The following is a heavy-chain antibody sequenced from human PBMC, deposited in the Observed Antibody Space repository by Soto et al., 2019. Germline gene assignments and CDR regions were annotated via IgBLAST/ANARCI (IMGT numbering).Heavy chain of an antibody. Sequence: QVQLVQSGAEVKKPGASVRVSCKASGYTFTNYGISWVRQAPGQGREWMGWISAYNDNTNYAQNLQGRVTRTTDTYTSTPYLELRSLRADDTAVYYCARGSQTILTGYAPLHYWGQGTLVTVSS. D-gene: IGHD3-9*01. CDR3: ARGSQTILTGYAPLHY. CDR2: ISAYNDNT. V-gene: IGHV1-18*01. CDR1: GYTFTNYG. J-gene: IGHJ4*02.